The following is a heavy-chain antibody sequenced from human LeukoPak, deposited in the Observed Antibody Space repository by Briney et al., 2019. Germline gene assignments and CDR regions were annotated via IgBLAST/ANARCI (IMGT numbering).Heavy chain of an antibody. D-gene: IGHD2-2*01. Sequence: GGSLRLSCAASGFTFSSYSMNWVRQAPGKGLEWVSYISSSSSTIYYAESVKGRFTISRDNAKNSLYLQMNSLRAEDTAVYYCARVWGYCSSTSCYEYYFDYWGQGTLVTVSS. CDR1: GFTFSSYS. CDR2: ISSSSSTI. V-gene: IGHV3-48*01. CDR3: ARVWGYCSSTSCYEYYFDY. J-gene: IGHJ4*02.